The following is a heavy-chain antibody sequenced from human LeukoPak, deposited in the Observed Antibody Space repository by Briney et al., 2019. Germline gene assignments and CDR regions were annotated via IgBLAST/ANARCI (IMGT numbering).Heavy chain of an antibody. D-gene: IGHD6-13*01. Sequence: SETLSLTCAVYGGSFSGYYWSWIRQPPGKGLEWIGEINHSGSTNYNPSLESRVTISVDTSKNQFSLKLSSVTAADTAVYYCAGEGSSWPLDYWGQGTLVTVSS. CDR3: AGEGSSWPLDY. V-gene: IGHV4-34*01. CDR2: INHSGST. CDR1: GGSFSGYY. J-gene: IGHJ4*02.